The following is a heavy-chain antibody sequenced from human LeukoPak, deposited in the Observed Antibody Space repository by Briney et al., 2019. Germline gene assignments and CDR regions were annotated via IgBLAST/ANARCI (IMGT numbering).Heavy chain of an antibody. CDR2: IYYSGST. V-gene: IGHV4-39*01. D-gene: IGHD5-12*01. CDR3: ASKRIVATIYDY. CDR1: GGSISSSSYY. J-gene: IGHJ4*02. Sequence: SETLSLTCTVSGGSISSSSYYWGWIRQPPGKGLEWIGCIYYSGSTYYNPSLKSRVTISVDTSKNQFSLKLSSVTAADTAVYYCASKRIVATIYDYWGQGTLVTVSS.